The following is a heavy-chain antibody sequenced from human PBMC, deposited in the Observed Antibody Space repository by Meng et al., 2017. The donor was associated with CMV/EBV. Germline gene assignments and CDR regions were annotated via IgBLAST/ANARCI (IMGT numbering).Heavy chain of an antibody. D-gene: IGHD6-19*01. J-gene: IGHJ4*02. CDR1: GGSISSSSYY. V-gene: IGHV4-39*07. CDR3: ARDSAVAGVVDY. Sequence: QPELQESGPGLVKPSEPRSLTCTVSGGSISSSSYYWGWLRQPPGKGLEWIGSIYYSGSTYYNPSLKSRVTISVDTSKNQFSLKLSSVTAADTAVYYCARDSAVAGVVDYWGQGTLVTVSS. CDR2: IYYSGST.